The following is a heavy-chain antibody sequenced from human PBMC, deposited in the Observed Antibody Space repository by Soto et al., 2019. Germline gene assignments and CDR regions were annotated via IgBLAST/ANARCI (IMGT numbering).Heavy chain of an antibody. Sequence: QVQLQESGPGLVKPSGTLSLSCVVSSGSISSTNWWSWVRQPPGRGLEWIGAIYHSGSINYNPSLRSRATISVDKSKHQFSLNLISVTAADTAVYFCVKEGSGWSYLDHWGQGILVTVSS. J-gene: IGHJ4*02. D-gene: IGHD6-19*01. V-gene: IGHV4-4*02. CDR3: VKEGSGWSYLDH. CDR1: SGSISSTNW. CDR2: IYHSGSI.